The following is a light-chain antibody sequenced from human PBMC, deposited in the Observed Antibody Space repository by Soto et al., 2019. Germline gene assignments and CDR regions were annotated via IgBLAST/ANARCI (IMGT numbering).Light chain of an antibody. CDR2: GAA. J-gene: IGKJ4*02. Sequence: EIVMTQSPATLSVSPGERVTLSCRASQSVFSSLAWYQQTPGQAPRLLIYGAATRATGIPARFSGSGSGTDFTLTISSLQSEDFAVYCCQQYHTWPAFGRGTRVEIK. V-gene: IGKV3-15*01. CDR1: QSVFSS. CDR3: QQYHTWPA.